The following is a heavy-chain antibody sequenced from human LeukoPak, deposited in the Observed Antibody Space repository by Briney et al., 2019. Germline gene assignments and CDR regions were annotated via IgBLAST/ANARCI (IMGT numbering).Heavy chain of an antibody. Sequence: PSETLSLTCAVSGGSISSGGYSWSWIRQPPGKGLEWIGYIYYSGSTYYNPSLKSRVTISVDTSKNQFSLKLSSVTAADTAVYYCARSAYYYYYMDVWGKGTTVTVSS. CDR1: GGSISSGGYS. V-gene: IGHV4-30-4*07. CDR3: ARSAYYYYYMDV. CDR2: IYYSGST. J-gene: IGHJ6*03.